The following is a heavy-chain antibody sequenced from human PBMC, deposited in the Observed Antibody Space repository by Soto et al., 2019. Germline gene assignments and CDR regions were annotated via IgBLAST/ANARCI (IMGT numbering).Heavy chain of an antibody. D-gene: IGHD6-13*01. V-gene: IGHV3-21*01. J-gene: IGHJ2*01. CDR2: ISSRSTYI. CDR1: GFTFSTYS. CDR3: ARMGEQLVPAYFEL. Sequence: EVQLVESGGGLVKPGGSLRLSCAASGFTFSTYSMNWVRQAPGKGLEWVSCISSRSTYIYYADSVRGRFTISRDNAKNSLYLQMNSLRADDTAVYYCARMGEQLVPAYFELWGRGTLVTVSS.